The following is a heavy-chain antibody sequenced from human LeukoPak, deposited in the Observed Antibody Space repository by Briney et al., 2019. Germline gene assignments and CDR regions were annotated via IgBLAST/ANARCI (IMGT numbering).Heavy chain of an antibody. V-gene: IGHV4-59*01. CDR3: ARDRPWADGRGDNWFDP. CDR2: IYYSGST. CDR1: GGSISSYY. D-gene: IGHD1-26*01. Sequence: SETLSLTCTVSGGSISSYYWSWIRQPPGKGLGWIGYIYYSGSTNYNPSLKSRVTISVDTSKNQFSLKLSSVTAADTAVYYCARDRPWADGRGDNWFDPWGQGTLVTVSS. J-gene: IGHJ5*02.